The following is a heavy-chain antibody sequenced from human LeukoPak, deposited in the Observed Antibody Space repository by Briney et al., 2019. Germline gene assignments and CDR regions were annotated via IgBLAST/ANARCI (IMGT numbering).Heavy chain of an antibody. CDR1: GFTVSSNY. CDR2: IHSGGST. V-gene: IGHV3-53*01. CDR3: ARYSDAFDI. D-gene: IGHD2-21*01. J-gene: IGHJ3*02. Sequence: PGGSLRLSCAASGFTVSSNYMTWVRQAPGKGLEWVSNIHSGGSTYYTDPVKGRFTISRDISKNTLFLQMSRLRAEDTAVYYCARYSDAFDIWGQGTMVTVSS.